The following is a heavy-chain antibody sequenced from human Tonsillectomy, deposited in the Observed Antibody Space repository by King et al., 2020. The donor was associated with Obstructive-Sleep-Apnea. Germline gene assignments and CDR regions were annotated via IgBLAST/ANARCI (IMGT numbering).Heavy chain of an antibody. J-gene: IGHJ4*02. V-gene: IGHV3-30*18. CDR2: ISYDGSNK. D-gene: IGHD3-10*01. Sequence: VQLVESGGGVVQPGRSLRLSCAASGFTFSSYGMHWVRQAPGKGLEWVAVISYDGSNKYYADSVKGRFTISRDNSKNTLYLQMNSLRAEDTAVYYCAKDPLVRGVKMFDYWGQGTLVTVSS. CDR3: AKDPLVRGVKMFDY. CDR1: GFTFSSYG.